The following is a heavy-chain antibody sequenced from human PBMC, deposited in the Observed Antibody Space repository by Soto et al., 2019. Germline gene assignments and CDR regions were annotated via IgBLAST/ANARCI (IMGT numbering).Heavy chain of an antibody. V-gene: IGHV3-21*01. CDR2: ISSGSSYI. D-gene: IGHD3-10*01. CDR1: GFTFSGYT. J-gene: IGHJ5*01. CDR3: ARDILSGGAYPDS. Sequence: EVHLVESGGGLVKPGGSLRLSCAASGFTFSGYTMNWVRQAPGKGLEWISSISSGSSYIYYAGSVKGRFTISRDNARNSLFLEMKTLGADDTAVYYCARDILSGGAYPDSWGQGTKVTVSS.